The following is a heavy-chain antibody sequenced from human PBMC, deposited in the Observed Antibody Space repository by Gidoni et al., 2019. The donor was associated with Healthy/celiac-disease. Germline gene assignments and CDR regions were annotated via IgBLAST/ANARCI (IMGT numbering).Heavy chain of an antibody. V-gene: IGHV3-11*01. CDR3: ATYDFWSGSYFDY. CDR1: GFTFSDYY. Sequence: QVQLVGSGGGLVKPGGSLRLSGAASGFTFSDYYLSWLRQAPGKGLEWVSYISSSGSTIYYADSVKGRFTISRDNAKNSLYLQMNSLRAEDTAVYYCATYDFWSGSYFDYWGQGTLVTVSS. CDR2: ISSSGSTI. J-gene: IGHJ4*02. D-gene: IGHD3-3*01.